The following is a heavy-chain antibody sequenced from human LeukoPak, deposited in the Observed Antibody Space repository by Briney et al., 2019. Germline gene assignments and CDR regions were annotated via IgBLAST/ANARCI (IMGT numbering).Heavy chain of an antibody. CDR2: IGTAGDT. D-gene: IGHD2-8*02. V-gene: IGHV3-13*01. CDR1: GFTFSSYD. CDR3: AREVGYSGGMDV. Sequence: GGSLRLSCAASGFTFSSYDVHWVRQATGKGLEWVSAIGTAGDTYYPGSVKGRFTISRENAKNSLYLQMNSLRAGDTAVYHCAREVGYSGGMDVWGQGTTVTVSS. J-gene: IGHJ6*02.